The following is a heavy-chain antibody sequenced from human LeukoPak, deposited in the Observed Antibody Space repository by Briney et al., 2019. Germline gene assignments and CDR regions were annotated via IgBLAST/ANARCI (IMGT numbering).Heavy chain of an antibody. Sequence: QTGGSLRLSCAASGFTFSSYGMPWVRQAPGKGLEWVAVVSYDGSNKYYADSVKGRFTISRDNSKNTLYLQMNSLRAEDTAVYYCAKDQDYSLSRIAFDYWGQGTLVTVSS. V-gene: IGHV3-30*18. D-gene: IGHD4-11*01. CDR2: VSYDGSNK. J-gene: IGHJ4*02. CDR1: GFTFSSYG. CDR3: AKDQDYSLSRIAFDY.